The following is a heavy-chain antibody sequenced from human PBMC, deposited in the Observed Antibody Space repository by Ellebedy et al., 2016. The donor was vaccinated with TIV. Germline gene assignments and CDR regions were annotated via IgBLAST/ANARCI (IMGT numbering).Heavy chain of an antibody. V-gene: IGHV3-9*01. D-gene: IGHD3-10*02. CDR3: GKDMFPGGLDV. CDR1: GFTFDDFA. J-gene: IGHJ6*04. Sequence: SLKISXAASGFTFDDFAMHWVRQVSGKGLEWISGISWNSGNKGYADSVKGRFTISRDNAKNSLYLQMNSLRAEDTALYYCGKDMFPGGLDVWGKGTTVTVSS. CDR2: ISWNSGNK.